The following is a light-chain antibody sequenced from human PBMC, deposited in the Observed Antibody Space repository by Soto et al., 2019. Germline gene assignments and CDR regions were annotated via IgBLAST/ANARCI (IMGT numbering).Light chain of an antibody. CDR1: SSDVGGYNF. J-gene: IGLJ2*01. CDR3: NSYTSSSTRV. Sequence: QSALTQPASVSGSPGQSITISCTGTSSDVGGYNFVSWYQQHPGKAPKLMIYEVNNRPSGVSNRFSGSKSGNTASLTICGLQADDEADYYCNSYTSSSTRVFGGGTKLTVL. CDR2: EVN. V-gene: IGLV2-14*01.